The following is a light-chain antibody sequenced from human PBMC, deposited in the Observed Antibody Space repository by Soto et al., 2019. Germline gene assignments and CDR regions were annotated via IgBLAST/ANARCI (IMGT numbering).Light chain of an antibody. CDR1: QSISSSY. CDR2: GAS. V-gene: IGKV3-20*01. Sequence: DIVLTQSPGTLSLSPGERATLYCRASQSISSSYLAWYQQKPGQAPRLLIYGASSRATGIPDRFSGSGSGTDFTLTISRLEPEDFAVYYCHQYGSSPLTFGGGTKVDIK. J-gene: IGKJ4*01. CDR3: HQYGSSPLT.